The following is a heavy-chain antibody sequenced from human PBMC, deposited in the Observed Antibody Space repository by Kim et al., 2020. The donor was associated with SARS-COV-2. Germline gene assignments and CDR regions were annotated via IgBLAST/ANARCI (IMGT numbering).Heavy chain of an antibody. J-gene: IGHJ4*02. CDR3: ARGPGYSSGWAPDY. D-gene: IGHD6-19*01. CDR1: GYTFTGYY. CDR2: INPNSGGT. Sequence: ASVKVSCKASGYTFTGYYMHWVRQAPGQGLEWMGWINPNSGGTNYVQKFQGWVTMTRDTSISTAYMELSRLRSDDTAVYYCARGPGYSSGWAPDYWGQGTLVTVSS. V-gene: IGHV1-2*04.